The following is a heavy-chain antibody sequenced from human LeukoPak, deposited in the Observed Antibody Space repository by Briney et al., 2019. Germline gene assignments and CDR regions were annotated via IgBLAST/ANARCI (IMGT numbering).Heavy chain of an antibody. D-gene: IGHD3-22*01. CDR1: GYSFTSYW. J-gene: IGHJ5*02. CDR2: IYPGDSDT. CDR3: ARDCYDSSGYYPGSKWFDP. Sequence: GESLKISCKGSGYSFTSYWIGWVRQMPGKGLEWMGIIYPGDSDTRYSPSFQGQVTISADKSISTAYLQWRSLKASDTAMYYCARDCYDSSGYYPGSKWFDPWGQGTLVTVSS. V-gene: IGHV5-51*01.